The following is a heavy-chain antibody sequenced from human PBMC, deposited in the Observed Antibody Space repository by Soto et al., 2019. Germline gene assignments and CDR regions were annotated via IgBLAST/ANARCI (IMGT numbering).Heavy chain of an antibody. D-gene: IGHD2-21*02. J-gene: IGHJ4*02. CDR1: GYTFTSYD. CDR3: ARWYGGNSGDY. V-gene: IGHV1-8*01. Sequence: QVQLVQSGAEVKKPGASVKVSCKASGYTFTSYDINWVRQATGQGPEWMGWMNPNSGDTHYAQTFQGRVTMTRNTSIRPAYMGLSSLRSEDAAMYYCARWYGGNSGDYWGQGTLVTVSS. CDR2: MNPNSGDT.